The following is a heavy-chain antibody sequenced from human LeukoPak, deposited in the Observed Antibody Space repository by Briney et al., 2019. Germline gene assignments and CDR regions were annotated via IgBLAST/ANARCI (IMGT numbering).Heavy chain of an antibody. CDR1: GFTFSRYA. D-gene: IGHD1-26*01. Sequence: GGSLRLSCAASGFTFSRYAMSWVRQAPGKGLEWVSAISGASETIYYADSVRGRFTISRDNSRNTLYLQMNSLRADDTALYYCAKREATKLVGSYYYAMDVWGQGTTVTVSS. V-gene: IGHV3-23*01. J-gene: IGHJ6*02. CDR2: ISGASETI. CDR3: AKREATKLVGSYYYAMDV.